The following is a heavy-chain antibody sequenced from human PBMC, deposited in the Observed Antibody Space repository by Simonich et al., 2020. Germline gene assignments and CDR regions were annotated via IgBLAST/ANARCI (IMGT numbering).Heavy chain of an antibody. CDR3: ARLPDY. Sequence: QVQLQESGPGLVKPSETLSLTRPVSGGSISSYYWSWIRQPPGKGLEWIGYYYYSGRTDYNPSLTSRVTISVDTSQTQFSQKLSSVTAADTAVYYCARLPDYWGQGTLVTVS. J-gene: IGHJ4*02. CDR2: YYYSGRT. V-gene: IGHV4-59*08. CDR1: GGSISSYY.